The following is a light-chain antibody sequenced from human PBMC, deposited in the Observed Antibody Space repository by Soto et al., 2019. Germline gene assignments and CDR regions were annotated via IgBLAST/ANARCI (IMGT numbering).Light chain of an antibody. CDR3: LQDINYPWT. J-gene: IGKJ1*01. Sequence: IQLTQSPSSLSASVGDRVTITCRASQDIRSALGWYQQKPGKVPKLLIYAASTLQSGVPSRLSGSRSGTDFTLAISSLQPEDSATYYCLQDINYPWTFGQGTKVDIK. CDR2: AAS. V-gene: IGKV1-6*01. CDR1: QDIRSA.